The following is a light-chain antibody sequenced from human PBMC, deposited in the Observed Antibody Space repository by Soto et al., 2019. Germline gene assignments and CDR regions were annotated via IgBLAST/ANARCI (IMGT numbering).Light chain of an antibody. CDR3: AAWDDSLNGVV. Sequence: QSVLIQPPSASGTPGQRVTISCSGSSSNIGSNSVNWYQQLPGTAPKLLIYFNNQRPSGVPDRISGSRSGTSASLAISGLQSEDEADYYCAAWDDSLNGVVFGGGTQLTVL. J-gene: IGLJ2*01. CDR1: SSNIGSNS. V-gene: IGLV1-44*01. CDR2: FNN.